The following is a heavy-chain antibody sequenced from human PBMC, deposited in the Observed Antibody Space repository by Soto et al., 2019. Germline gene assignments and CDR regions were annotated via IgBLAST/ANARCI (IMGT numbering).Heavy chain of an antibody. CDR1: GFTFSSYD. CDR2: IGTAGDT. CDR3: ARGGGRVATPWFDP. V-gene: IGHV3-13*04. D-gene: IGHD5-12*01. Sequence: EVQLVESGGGLVQPGGSLRLSCAASGFTFSSYDMHRVRQATGKGLEWVSAIGTAGDTYYPGSVKGRFTISRENAKNSLYLQMNSLRAGDTAVYYCARGGGRVATPWFDPWGQGTLVTVSS. J-gene: IGHJ5*02.